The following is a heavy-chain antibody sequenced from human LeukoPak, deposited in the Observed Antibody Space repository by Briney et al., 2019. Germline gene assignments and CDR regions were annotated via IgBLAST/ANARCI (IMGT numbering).Heavy chain of an antibody. Sequence: SETLSLTCAVYGGSFSGYYWSWIRQPPGKGLEWIGEINHSGSTNYNPSLKSRVTISVDTSKNQFSLKLSSVTAADTAVYYRARGGKQQLVHSYYGMDVWGKGTTVTVSS. V-gene: IGHV4-34*01. J-gene: IGHJ6*04. CDR2: INHSGST. D-gene: IGHD6-13*01. CDR3: ARGGKQQLVHSYYGMDV. CDR1: GGSFSGYY.